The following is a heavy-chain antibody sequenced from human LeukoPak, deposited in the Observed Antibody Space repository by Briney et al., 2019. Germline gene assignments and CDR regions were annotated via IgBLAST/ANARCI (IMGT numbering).Heavy chain of an antibody. V-gene: IGHV4-59*12. CDR1: SASISTYY. CDR3: ARTYDSPGYYSPDYYYMDV. D-gene: IGHD3-22*01. CDR2: IYHSGTS. Sequence: SETLSLTCTVSSASISTYYWSWIRQPPGKGLEWIGYIYHSGTSNYNPSLKSRVTMSVDTSNNEFSLKLNSVTAADTAVYYCARTYDSPGYYSPDYYYMDVWGKGTTVTISS. J-gene: IGHJ6*03.